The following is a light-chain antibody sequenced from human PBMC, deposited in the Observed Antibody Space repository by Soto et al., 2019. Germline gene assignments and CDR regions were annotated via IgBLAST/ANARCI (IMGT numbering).Light chain of an antibody. J-gene: IGKJ5*01. V-gene: IGKV3-20*01. Sequence: EIVLTQSPGTLSLSPGERATLSCRASQSVSSSYLAWYQQKPGQAPRLLIYGASSRATGIPDRFSGSGSGTDFTLTISRLEPEDFAVDYCQQYGSSPSITFSQGTRLEIK. CDR1: QSVSSSY. CDR2: GAS. CDR3: QQYGSSPSIT.